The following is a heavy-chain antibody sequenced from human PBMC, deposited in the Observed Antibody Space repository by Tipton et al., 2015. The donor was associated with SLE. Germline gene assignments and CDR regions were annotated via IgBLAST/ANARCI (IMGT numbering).Heavy chain of an antibody. V-gene: IGHV1-69*09. CDR2: IIPILGIA. CDR1: GGTFSSYA. J-gene: IGHJ3*02. Sequence: QLVQSGAEVKKPGSSVKVSCKASGGTFSSYAISWVRQAPGQGLEWMGGIIPILGIANYAQKFQGRVTITADKSTSTAYMELSSLRSEDTAVYYCARRRCSGGSCSDAFDIWGQGTMVTVSS. D-gene: IGHD2-15*01. CDR3: ARRRCSGGSCSDAFDI.